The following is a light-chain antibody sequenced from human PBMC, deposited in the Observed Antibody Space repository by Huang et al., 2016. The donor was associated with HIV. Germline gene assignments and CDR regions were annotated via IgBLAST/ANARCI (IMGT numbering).Light chain of an antibody. Sequence: EIVLTQSPATLSLSPGERATLSCRASQGLANSLAWYQQKPGQAPRRLIYDASNRATGIPARFSGSGSGTDFTLTISSLEPEDFAVYYCQQRGNWQLTFGGGTKVEI. CDR3: QQRGNWQLT. J-gene: IGKJ4*01. V-gene: IGKV3-11*01. CDR1: QGLANS. CDR2: DAS.